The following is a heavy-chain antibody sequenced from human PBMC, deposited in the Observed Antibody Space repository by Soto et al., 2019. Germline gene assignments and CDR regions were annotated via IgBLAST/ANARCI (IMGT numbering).Heavy chain of an antibody. CDR3: ASVGYCSGGSCDGKYYFDY. D-gene: IGHD2-15*01. CDR2: IIPILGIA. V-gene: IGHV1-69*02. Sequence: QVQLVQSGAEVKKPGSSVKVSCKASGGTFSSYTISWVRQAPGQGLEWMGRIIPILGIANYAQKFQGRVTITADKSTSTAYMELSSLRSEDTAVYYCASVGYCSGGSCDGKYYFDYWGQGTLVTVSS. J-gene: IGHJ4*02. CDR1: GGTFSSYT.